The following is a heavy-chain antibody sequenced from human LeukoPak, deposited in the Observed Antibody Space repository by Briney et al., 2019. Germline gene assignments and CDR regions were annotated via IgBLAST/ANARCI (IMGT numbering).Heavy chain of an antibody. CDR3: AIQFRSIFGVVSVAYDSFDP. CDR1: GGSISSSSYY. V-gene: IGHV4-39*01. CDR2: IYYSGST. D-gene: IGHD3-3*01. J-gene: IGHJ5*02. Sequence: PSETLSLTCTVSGGSISSSSYYWGWIRQPPGKGLEWIGSIYYSGSTYYNPSLKSRVTISVDTSKNQFSLKLSSVTAADTAVYYCAIQFRSIFGVVSVAYDSFDPWGQGTLVTVSS.